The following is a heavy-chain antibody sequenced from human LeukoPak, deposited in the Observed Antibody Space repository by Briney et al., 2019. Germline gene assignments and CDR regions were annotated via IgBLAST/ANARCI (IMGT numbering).Heavy chain of an antibody. Sequence: GGSLRLSCAASGFTFSNYAMNWVRQAPGKGLEWVAVTSSDLNVKLYADSVKGRFTISRDNSRSTLYLQMNSLRPEDTAIYYCAREGYYGSGSPPSLYFDYWGQGTLVTVSS. J-gene: IGHJ4*02. D-gene: IGHD3-10*01. CDR2: TSSDLNVK. CDR3: AREGYYGSGSPPSLYFDY. CDR1: GFTFSNYA. V-gene: IGHV3-30*03.